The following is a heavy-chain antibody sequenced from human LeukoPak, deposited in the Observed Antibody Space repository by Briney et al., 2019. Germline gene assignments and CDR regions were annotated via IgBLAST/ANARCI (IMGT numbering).Heavy chain of an antibody. CDR1: GFTFSTYS. D-gene: IGHD6-19*01. V-gene: IGHV3-21*01. CDR2: FTSPVGRM. J-gene: IGHJ4*02. Sequence: GGSLRLSCAASGFTFSTYSMNWVRQAPGKGLEWVSSFTSPVGRMYYADSLKGRITIPRDNARSTLYLQMNSLRAEDTAVYYFATDGRSSGWYGFDYWGQGILVTVSS. CDR3: ATDGRSSGWYGFDY.